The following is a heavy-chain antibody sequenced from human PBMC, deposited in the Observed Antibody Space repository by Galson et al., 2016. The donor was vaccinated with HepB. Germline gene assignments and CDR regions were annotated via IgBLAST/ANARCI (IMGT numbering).Heavy chain of an antibody. V-gene: IGHV3-23*01. CDR3: AKPRSSGWYEFDY. Sequence: SLRLSCAASGFTFSDYVMSWVRQAPGKGLEWVSVITGSGDTTYYAGSVKGRFTISRDNSRNTLFLQMSSLRAEDTAIYYCAKPRSSGWYEFDYWGQGTLVTVSS. CDR2: ITGSGDTT. D-gene: IGHD6-13*01. J-gene: IGHJ4*02. CDR1: GFTFSDYV.